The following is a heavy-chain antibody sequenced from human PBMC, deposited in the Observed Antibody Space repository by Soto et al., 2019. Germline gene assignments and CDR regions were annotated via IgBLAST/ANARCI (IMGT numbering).Heavy chain of an antibody. V-gene: IGHV3-74*01. CDR3: ARELASYNDY. Sequence: EVQLVESGGGLVQPGGSLRLSCVASGFTFSGYWMHWVRQAPGKGLVWVSRIDGDGSRTNYADSVKGRFTISRDNAKNTLYLQMNSLRAEGTAVYYCARELASYNDYWGQGTLVTVSS. CDR1: GFTFSGYW. J-gene: IGHJ4*02. D-gene: IGHD1-1*01. CDR2: IDGDGSRT.